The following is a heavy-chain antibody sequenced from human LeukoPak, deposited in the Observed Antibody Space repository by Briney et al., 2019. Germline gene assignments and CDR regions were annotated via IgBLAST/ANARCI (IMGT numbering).Heavy chain of an antibody. CDR3: AREGDYDFWSGQYYFDY. Sequence: SETLSLTCTVSGYSISSGYYWGWIRQPPGKGLEWIGSIYHSGSTYYNPSLKSRVTISVDTSKNQFSLKLSSVTAADTAVYYCAREGDYDFWSGQYYFDYWGQGTLVTVSS. J-gene: IGHJ4*02. CDR2: IYHSGST. D-gene: IGHD3-3*01. V-gene: IGHV4-38-2*02. CDR1: GYSISSGYY.